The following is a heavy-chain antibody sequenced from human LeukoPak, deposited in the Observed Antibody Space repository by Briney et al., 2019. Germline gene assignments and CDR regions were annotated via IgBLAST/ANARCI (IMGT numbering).Heavy chain of an antibody. Sequence: PGGSLRLSCAASGFSFTNAWMSWVRQAPGKGPEWVGRIKSISDGGTTAYAAPVLGRFTISRDDSKNTLYLEINSLKTEDAAIYFCSTFGVSITGTLDFWGQGTLATVSS. D-gene: IGHD1-7*01. J-gene: IGHJ4*02. CDR3: STFGVSITGTLDF. V-gene: IGHV3-15*01. CDR1: GFSFTNAW. CDR2: IKSISDGGTT.